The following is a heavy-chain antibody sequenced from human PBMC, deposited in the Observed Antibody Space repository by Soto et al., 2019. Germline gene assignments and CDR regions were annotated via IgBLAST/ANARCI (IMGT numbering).Heavy chain of an antibody. D-gene: IGHD6-25*01. Sequence: QVQLVQSGAEVKKPGSSVKVSCKASGGTFSSYAISWVRQAPGQGLEWMGGIIPIFGTANYAQKFQGRVTITADESTSTAYMELSSLRSEDTAVYYCARKGSNARLTSEEYWYFDLWGRGTLVTVSS. CDR3: ARKGSNARLTSEEYWYFDL. J-gene: IGHJ2*01. CDR2: IIPIFGTA. CDR1: GGTFSSYA. V-gene: IGHV1-69*12.